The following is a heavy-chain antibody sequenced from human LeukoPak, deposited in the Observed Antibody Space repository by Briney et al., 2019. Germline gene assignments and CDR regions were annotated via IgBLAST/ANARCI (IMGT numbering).Heavy chain of an antibody. Sequence: GGSLRLSCAASGFTFSSYWIHWVRQAPGKGLVWVSRIYSDATYYADSVKGRFTISRDNAKNTLYLQMNSLRAEDTAVYYCARESYDSSGYYYGGGFDYWGQGTLVTVSS. J-gene: IGHJ4*02. CDR3: ARESYDSSGYYYGGGFDY. V-gene: IGHV3-74*01. CDR2: IYSDAT. D-gene: IGHD3-22*01. CDR1: GFTFSSYW.